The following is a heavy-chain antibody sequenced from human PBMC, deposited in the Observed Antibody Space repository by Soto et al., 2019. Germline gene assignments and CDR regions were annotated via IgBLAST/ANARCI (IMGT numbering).Heavy chain of an antibody. J-gene: IGHJ4*02. CDR3: ESITGRHLDY. V-gene: IGHV4-39*01. CDR2: VDCSGTA. CDR1: GGSISSGGYY. Sequence: SETLSLTCTVSGGSISSGGYYWSWIRQYPGKGLEWIGNVDCSGTAYFSPSLATRATFHVDTSKNQFSLTLYSVTAADTAVYYCESITGRHLDYWGQGILVTVSS.